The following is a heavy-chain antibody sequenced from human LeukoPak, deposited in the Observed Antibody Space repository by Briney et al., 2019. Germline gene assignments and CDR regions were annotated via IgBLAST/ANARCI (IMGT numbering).Heavy chain of an antibody. D-gene: IGHD3-22*01. V-gene: IGHV3-33*01. Sequence: TGGSLRLSCTASGFTFSSCGMHWVRQAPGQGLEWVAVIWSDGSKKYHADSVKGRFTISRDNTKSMLYLQMNSLRAEDTAIYYCVRVGTDSIGSYPDYWGQGTLATVTS. J-gene: IGHJ4*02. CDR3: VRVGTDSIGSYPDY. CDR2: IWSDGSKK. CDR1: GFTFSSCG.